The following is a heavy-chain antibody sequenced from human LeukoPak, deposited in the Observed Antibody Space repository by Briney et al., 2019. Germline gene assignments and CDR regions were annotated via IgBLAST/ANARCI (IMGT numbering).Heavy chain of an antibody. J-gene: IGHJ4*02. Sequence: ASAKVSCKASGYTFTSYGISWVRQAAGQGLEWMGWISAYNGNTNYAQKLQGRVTMTTDTSTSTAYMELRSLRSDDTAVYYCARGSRSSWAVLFDYWGQGTLVTVSS. V-gene: IGHV1-18*01. D-gene: IGHD6-13*01. CDR2: ISAYNGNT. CDR1: GYTFTSYG. CDR3: ARGSRSSWAVLFDY.